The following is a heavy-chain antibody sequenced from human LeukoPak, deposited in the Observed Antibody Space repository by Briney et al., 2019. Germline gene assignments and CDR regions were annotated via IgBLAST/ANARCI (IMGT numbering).Heavy chain of an antibody. CDR1: GFTFTSYW. J-gene: IGHJ4*02. Sequence: PGGSLRLSCAASGFTFTSYWMAWVRQAPGKGLEWVASIKHDGGEKNYVDSVKGRFTISRDNAKNSLYLQMNSLRVEDTAVYYCARMVRESDFWGQGTLVTVSS. CDR3: ARMVRESDF. D-gene: IGHD3-10*01. CDR2: IKHDGGEK. V-gene: IGHV3-7*01.